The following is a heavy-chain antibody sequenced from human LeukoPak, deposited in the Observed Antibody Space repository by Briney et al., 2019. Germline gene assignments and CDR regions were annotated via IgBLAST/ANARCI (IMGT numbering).Heavy chain of an antibody. D-gene: IGHD1-1*01. CDR2: ISGSGGST. Sequence: PGGSLRLSCAAFGFTFSSYAMSWVRQAPGKGLEWVSAISGSGGSTYYADSVKGRFTISRDNSKNTLYLQMNSLRAEDTAVYYCAKATERENYYYYYYMDVWGKGTTVTVSS. V-gene: IGHV3-23*01. CDR3: AKATERENYYYYYYMDV. J-gene: IGHJ6*03. CDR1: GFTFSSYA.